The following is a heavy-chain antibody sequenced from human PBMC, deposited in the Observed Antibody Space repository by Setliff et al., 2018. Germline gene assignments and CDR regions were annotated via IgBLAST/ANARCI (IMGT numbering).Heavy chain of an antibody. V-gene: IGHV3-23*01. Sequence: GGSLRLSCAASGFTFSSYAMSWVRQAPGKGLEWVSAISGSGGSTYYADSVKGRFTISRDNSKNTLYLQMNSLRAEDTAVYYCATTPQSDYYYRHDGYFDYWGQGTLVTV. CDR2: ISGSGGST. D-gene: IGHD3-3*01. CDR3: ATTPQSDYYYRHDGYFDY. J-gene: IGHJ4*02. CDR1: GFTFSSYA.